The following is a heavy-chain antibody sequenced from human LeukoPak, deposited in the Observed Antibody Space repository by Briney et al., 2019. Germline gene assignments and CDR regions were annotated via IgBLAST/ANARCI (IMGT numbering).Heavy chain of an antibody. CDR1: GFTFSDYY. V-gene: IGHV3-11*01. CDR3: ARDPGGGGYEAHVFDY. D-gene: IGHD5-12*01. CDR2: ISSTGKTI. Sequence: GGSLRLSCAASGFTFSDYYMSWIRQAPGKGLEWISYISSTGKTIFYADSVKRRFTISRENAKNSLFLKLDSLRAEETALNYWARDPGGGGYEAHVFDYGGEATLVTAS. J-gene: IGHJ4*02.